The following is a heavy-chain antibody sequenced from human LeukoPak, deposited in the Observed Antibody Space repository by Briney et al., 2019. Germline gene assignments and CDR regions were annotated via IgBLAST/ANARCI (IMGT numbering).Heavy chain of an antibody. CDR2: IGYDGTDK. J-gene: IGHJ4*02. Sequence: PGRSLRPSCAASGFTFSSYSMNWVRQAPGKGLEWVTFIGYDGTDKYYADSVKGRFTISRDNSKNTLSLHMNSLRAEDTAVYYCARDLTYNSWYYFDSWGQGTLVTVSS. CDR1: GFTFSSYS. V-gene: IGHV3-30*02. D-gene: IGHD6-13*01. CDR3: ARDLTYNSWYYFDS.